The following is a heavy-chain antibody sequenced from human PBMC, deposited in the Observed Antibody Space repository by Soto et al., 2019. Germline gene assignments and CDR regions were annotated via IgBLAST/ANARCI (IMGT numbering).Heavy chain of an antibody. J-gene: IGHJ4*02. D-gene: IGHD6-19*01. CDR1: GYTFTSYG. Sequence: ASVKVSCKASGYTFTSYGISWVRQAPGQGLEWMGWISAYNGNTNYAQKLKGRDTMTTETSTSTAYKEKRSLRSDDTAVYYCARGGSSGWPYYFDYWGQGTLVTVSS. CDR2: ISAYNGNT. CDR3: ARGGSSGWPYYFDY. V-gene: IGHV1-18*01.